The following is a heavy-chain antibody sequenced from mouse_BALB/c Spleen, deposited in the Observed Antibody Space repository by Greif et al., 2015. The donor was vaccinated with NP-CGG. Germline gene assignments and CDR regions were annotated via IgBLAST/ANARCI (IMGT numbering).Heavy chain of an antibody. V-gene: IGHV1-18*01. J-gene: IGHJ3*01. CDR2: INPNNGGT. Sequence: VQLQQPGPELVKPGASVKIPCKASGNTFTDYNMDWVKQSHGKSLEWIGDINPNNGGTIYNQKFKGKATLTVDKSSSTAYMELRSLTSEDTAVYYCARVYYAQAWFAYWGQGTLVTVSA. D-gene: IGHD2-1*01. CDR1: GNTFTDYN. CDR3: ARVYYAQAWFAY.